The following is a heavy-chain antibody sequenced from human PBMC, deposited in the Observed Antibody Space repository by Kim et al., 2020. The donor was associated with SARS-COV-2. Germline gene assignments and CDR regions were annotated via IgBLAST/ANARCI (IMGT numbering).Heavy chain of an antibody. V-gene: IGHV3-30*07. Sequence: NKYYADSVNGRFTVTRDNSKNTVSLHMNSMRDEDTAVYYCARYNSGRGDYWGQGLLVTFSS. CDR3: ARYNSGRGDY. CDR2: NK. D-gene: IGHD1-1*01. J-gene: IGHJ4*02.